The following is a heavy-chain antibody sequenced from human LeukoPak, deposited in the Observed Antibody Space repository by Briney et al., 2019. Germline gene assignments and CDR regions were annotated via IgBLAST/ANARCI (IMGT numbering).Heavy chain of an antibody. V-gene: IGHV3-7*01. CDR1: GFTFTTYW. D-gene: IGHD6-13*01. J-gene: IGHJ4*02. CDR2: IKQDGTEK. CDR3: ARDQPAAAGDY. Sequence: GGSLRLSCTASGFTFTTYWMSWVRHPPGKGLEWVANIKQDGTEKYYVDSVKGRFTISRDNAKNSLYLQMNSLRAEDTAVYYCARDQPAAAGDYWGQGTLVTVSS.